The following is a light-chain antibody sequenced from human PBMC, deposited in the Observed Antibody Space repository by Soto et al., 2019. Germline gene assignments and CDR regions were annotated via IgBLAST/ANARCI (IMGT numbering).Light chain of an antibody. CDR2: GAY. Sequence: DIQLTQSPSSRSASVGDRVTITCRASQGITTYLAWYQQKPGKVPNLLIYGAYKLYSWVTSRFSGTGSGTHLALSISGLRTEDVATYYCQYSNRALLTFVGGIKGEI. CDR3: QYSNRALLT. CDR1: QGITTY. J-gene: IGKJ4*01. V-gene: IGKV1-27*01.